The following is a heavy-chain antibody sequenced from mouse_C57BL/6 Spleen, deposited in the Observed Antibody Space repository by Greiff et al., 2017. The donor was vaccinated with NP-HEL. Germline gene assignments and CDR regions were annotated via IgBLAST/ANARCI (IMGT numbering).Heavy chain of an antibody. D-gene: IGHD1-1*01. CDR1: GFNIKDDY. CDR2: IDPENGDT. V-gene: IGHV14-4*01. Sequence: EVQLQQSGAELVRPGASVKLSCTASGFNIKDDYMHWVKQRPEQGLEWIGRIDPENGDTEYASKFQGKATITADTSSNTAYLQLSSLTSEDTAVYYCTPNYYGAMDYWGQGTSVTVSS. CDR3: TPNYYGAMDY. J-gene: IGHJ4*01.